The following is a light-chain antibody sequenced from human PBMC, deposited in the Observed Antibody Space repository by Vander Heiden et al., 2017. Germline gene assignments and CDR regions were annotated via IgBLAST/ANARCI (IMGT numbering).Light chain of an antibody. Sequence: SMLTQPPSVSGAPGQRVTIPCTGSNSNIGANYDVHWYRQLPGTAPKLLIFGNNNRPSGVPDRFSGSKSGTSASLAITGLQAEDEADYYCQSYDSSLSGSYVFGTGTKVTVL. J-gene: IGLJ1*01. CDR3: QSYDSSLSGSYV. V-gene: IGLV1-40*01. CDR2: GNN. CDR1: NSNIGANYD.